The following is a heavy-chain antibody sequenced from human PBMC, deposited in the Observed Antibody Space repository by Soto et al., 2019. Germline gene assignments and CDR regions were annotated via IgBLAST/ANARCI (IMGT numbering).Heavy chain of an antibody. CDR3: ARAGRYAIRAYYYYYMDV. CDR2: INHSGST. Sequence: PSETLSHTCTGSGGSISSYYWSWFRQPPGEGLEWIGEINHSGSTNYNPSLKSRVTISVDTSKNQFSLKLSSVTAADTAVYYCARAGRYAIRAYYYYYMDVWGKGTTVTVSS. CDR1: GGSISSYY. J-gene: IGHJ6*03. V-gene: IGHV4-34*01. D-gene: IGHD2-8*01.